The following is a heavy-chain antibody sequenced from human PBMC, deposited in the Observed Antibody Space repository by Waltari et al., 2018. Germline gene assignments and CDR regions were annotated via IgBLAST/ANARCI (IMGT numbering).Heavy chain of an antibody. CDR2: INHSGST. D-gene: IGHD6-6*01. CDR1: GGSFSGFY. CDR3: ARANGGMAARKNKYNWFDP. V-gene: IGHV4-34*01. Sequence: QVQLQQWGAGLLKPSETLSLTCAVYGGSFSGFYWSWIRQPPGKGLEWRGEINHSGSTHDSPSLKSGVTLTVETSKDRFSLTLSSVTAADTAVYFCARANGGMAARKNKYNWFDPWGQGTLVTVSS. J-gene: IGHJ5*02.